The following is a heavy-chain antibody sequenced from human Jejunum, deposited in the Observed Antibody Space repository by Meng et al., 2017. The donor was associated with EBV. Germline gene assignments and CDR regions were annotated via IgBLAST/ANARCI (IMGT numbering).Heavy chain of an antibody. D-gene: IGHD3-22*01. Sequence: EVQLVESGGXVVKLGGCLRLSCAASGFTFSDYTMNWVRQAPGKGLEWVSSISSRSSYIYYADSVKGRFTISRDNGENALYLQMNSLRDEDTAVYYCAKDEAVGLWGQGTLVTVSS. J-gene: IGHJ4*02. CDR1: GFTFSDYT. CDR2: ISSRSSYI. V-gene: IGHV3-21*01. CDR3: AKDEAVGL.